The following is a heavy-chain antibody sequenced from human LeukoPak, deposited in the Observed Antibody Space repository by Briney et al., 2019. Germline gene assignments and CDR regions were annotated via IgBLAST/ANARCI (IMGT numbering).Heavy chain of an antibody. J-gene: IGHJ5*02. D-gene: IGHD5-24*01. CDR3: AECRRWLQLDNWFDP. Sequence: GASVKVSCKASGGTFSSYAISWVRQAPGQGLEWMGGIIPIFGTANYAQKFQGRVTITADKSTSTAYMELSSLRSEDTAVYYCAECRRWLQLDNWFDPWGQGTLVTVSS. V-gene: IGHV1-69*06. CDR1: GGTFSSYA. CDR2: IIPIFGTA.